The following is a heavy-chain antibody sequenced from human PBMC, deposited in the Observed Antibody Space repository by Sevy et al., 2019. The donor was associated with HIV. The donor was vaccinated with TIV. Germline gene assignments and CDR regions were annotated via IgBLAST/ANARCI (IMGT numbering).Heavy chain of an antibody. CDR1: GYTFTSYG. CDR3: ASTDYYDSSGYYLYAFDI. J-gene: IGHJ3*02. CDR2: IIPVFHTA. V-gene: IGHV1-69*13. Sequence: ASVKVSCKASGYTFTSYGISWVRQAPGQGLEWMGGIIPVFHTANYQQKFQGRVTITADGSTSTVYMELSSLGSDDTAVYYCASTDYYDSSGYYLYAFDIWGQGTMVTVSS. D-gene: IGHD3-22*01.